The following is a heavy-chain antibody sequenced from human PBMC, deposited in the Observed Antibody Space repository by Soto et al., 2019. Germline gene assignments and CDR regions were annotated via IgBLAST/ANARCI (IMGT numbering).Heavy chain of an antibody. CDR1: GDTFNNRP. CDR3: ASGKTQMTQDRMGFYYYMDV. J-gene: IGHJ6*03. Sequence: QVQLVQSGAEVKNPGSSVKISCTASGDTFNNRPFTWVRRAPGQGLEWMGRVIPLLDASNYAEKFQDRATITADKSTNTAYLELSGLKSEDSAIYYCASGKTQMTQDRMGFYYYMDVWGKGTTVTVSS. D-gene: IGHD2-15*01. CDR2: VIPLLDAS. V-gene: IGHV1-69*08.